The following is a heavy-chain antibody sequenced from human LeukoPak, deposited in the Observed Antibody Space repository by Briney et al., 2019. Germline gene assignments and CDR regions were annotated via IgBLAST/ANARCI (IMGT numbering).Heavy chain of an antibody. J-gene: IGHJ4*02. CDR3: ARDSGSIPWDFDY. CDR1: GYPFSSQG. V-gene: IGHV1-18*01. D-gene: IGHD1-26*01. CDR2: ISPYNGNT. Sequence: GASVKVSCKTSGYPFSSQGISWVRQAPGQGLEWMGWISPYNGNTNYAQKLQGRVTMTTDTSTSTAYMELRSLRSDDTAVYYCARDSGSIPWDFDYWGQGTLVTVSS.